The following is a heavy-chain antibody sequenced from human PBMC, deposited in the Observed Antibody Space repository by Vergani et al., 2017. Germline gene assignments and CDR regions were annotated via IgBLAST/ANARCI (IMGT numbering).Heavy chain of an antibody. CDR2: IIPILGTA. CDR3: ANIPSITIFGEVPRFDP. D-gene: IGHD3-3*01. V-gene: IGHV1-69*11. J-gene: IGHJ5*02. CDR1: GGTFSSYA. Sequence: QVQLVQSGAEVKKPGSSVKVSCKASGGTFSSYAISWVRQAPGQGLEWMGRIIPILGTANYAQKFKGRVTITADESTSTAYMELSSLRSEDTAVYYCANIPSITIFGEVPRFDPWGQGTLVTVSS.